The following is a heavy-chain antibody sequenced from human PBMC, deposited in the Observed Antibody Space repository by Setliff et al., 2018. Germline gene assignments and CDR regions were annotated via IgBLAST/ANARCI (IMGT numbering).Heavy chain of an antibody. Sequence: GGSLRLSCAASGFSFNTYGMHWVRQAPGKGLEWVAFVRYDGYNKYYADFVKGRFTISRDNAKNSVYLQLNSLRADDTALYFCARERNYGSGTGPDFDKWGQGTLVTVS. J-gene: IGHJ4*02. D-gene: IGHD3-10*01. CDR2: VRYDGYNK. CDR3: ARERNYGSGTGPDFDK. CDR1: GFSFNTYG. V-gene: IGHV3-30*02.